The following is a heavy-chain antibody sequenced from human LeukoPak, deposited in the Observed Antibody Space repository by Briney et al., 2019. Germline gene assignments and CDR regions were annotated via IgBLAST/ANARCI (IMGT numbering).Heavy chain of an antibody. CDR3: ARRSGYSYGYAFDY. Sequence: SETLSLTCTVSGGSISSYYWSWIRQPPGKGLEWIGYIYYSGSTNYNPSLKSRVTISVDTSKNQFSLKLSSVTAAVTAVYYCARRSGYSYGYAFDYWGQGTLVTVSS. V-gene: IGHV4-59*01. CDR1: GGSISSYY. CDR2: IYYSGST. J-gene: IGHJ4*02. D-gene: IGHD5-18*01.